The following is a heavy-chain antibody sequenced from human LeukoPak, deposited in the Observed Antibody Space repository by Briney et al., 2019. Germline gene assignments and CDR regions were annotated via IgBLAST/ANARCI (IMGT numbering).Heavy chain of an antibody. CDR2: INPNSGDT. J-gene: IGHJ6*04. D-gene: IGHD4-17*01. CDR3: AKDRYGDYVYYAMDV. CDR1: GYIFTDYY. V-gene: IGHV1-2*02. Sequence: ASVKVSCKASGYIFTDYYMHWVRQAPGQGLEWMGWINPNSGDTNFAQKFQGRATMTRDTSINTAYMQLSGLTSDGTAVYYCAKDRYGDYVYYAMDVWGKGTTVTVSS.